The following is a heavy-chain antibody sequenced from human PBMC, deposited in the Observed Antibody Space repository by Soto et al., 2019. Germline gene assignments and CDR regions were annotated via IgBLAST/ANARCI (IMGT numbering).Heavy chain of an antibody. CDR1: GYTFTSYD. J-gene: IGHJ5*02. Sequence: QVQLVQSGAEVKKPGASVKVSCKASGYTFTSYDINWVRQATGQGLEWMGWMNPNSGNTGYAQKFQGRVTMARNTSISTAYRGLSSLRSEDTAVYYCARLRRSSAHIVLMVSAMSWFDPWGQGTLVTVSS. D-gene: IGHD2-8*01. V-gene: IGHV1-8*01. CDR2: MNPNSGNT. CDR3: ARLRRSSAHIVLMVSAMSWFDP.